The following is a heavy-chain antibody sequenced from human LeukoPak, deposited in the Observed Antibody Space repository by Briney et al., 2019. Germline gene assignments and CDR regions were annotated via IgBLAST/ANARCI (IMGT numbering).Heavy chain of an antibody. CDR1: GFTVSSNY. V-gene: IGHV3-53*01. Sequence: GGSLRLSCAASGFTVSSNYMSWVRQAPGKGLEWVSVIYSGSSTYYADSVKGRFTISRDNSKNTLYLQMNSLRAEDTAVYYCARIGCSSTSCPDYFDYWGQGTLVTVSS. D-gene: IGHD2-2*01. J-gene: IGHJ4*02. CDR2: IYSGSST. CDR3: ARIGCSSTSCPDYFDY.